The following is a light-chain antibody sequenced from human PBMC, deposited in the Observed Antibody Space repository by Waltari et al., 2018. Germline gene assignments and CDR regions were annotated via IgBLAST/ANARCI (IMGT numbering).Light chain of an antibody. J-gene: IGKJ2*01. V-gene: IGKV2-30*02. CDR2: RVF. CDR1: QSLVHSDGNNH. CDR3: MQGTHWPYT. Sequence: DVVMTQSPLSLPVTLGQATSISCKSSQSLVHSDGNNHWTWFQQRPGQSPRGLIYRVFNGEYGVPDRFSGSGSGTDFTLTISRVEAEDVGVYYCMQGTHWPYTFGPGTKLDIK.